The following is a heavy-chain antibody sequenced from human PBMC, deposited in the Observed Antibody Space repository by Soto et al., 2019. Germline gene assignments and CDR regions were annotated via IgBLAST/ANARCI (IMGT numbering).Heavy chain of an antibody. CDR2: ISAYNGNT. CDR3: ARDHDLETPGAFDI. Sequence: PGQGLEWMGWISAYNGNTNYAQKLQGRVTMTTDTSTSTAYMELRSLRSDDTAVYYCARDHDLETPGAFDIWGQGTMVTVSS. D-gene: IGHD1-1*01. J-gene: IGHJ3*02. V-gene: IGHV1-18*01.